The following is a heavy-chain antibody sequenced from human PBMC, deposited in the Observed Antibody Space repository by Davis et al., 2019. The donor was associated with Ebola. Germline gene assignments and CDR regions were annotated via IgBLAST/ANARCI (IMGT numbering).Heavy chain of an antibody. CDR3: ARKRSMIVVDVDY. CDR1: GFTFSSYG. CDR2: IRYDGSNK. J-gene: IGHJ4*02. V-gene: IGHV3-30*02. D-gene: IGHD3-22*01. Sequence: PGGSLRLSCAASGFTFSSYGMHWVRQAPGKGLEWVAFIRYDGSNKYYADSVKGRFTISRDNSKNTLYLQMNSLRAEDTAVYYCARKRSMIVVDVDYWGQGTLVTVSS.